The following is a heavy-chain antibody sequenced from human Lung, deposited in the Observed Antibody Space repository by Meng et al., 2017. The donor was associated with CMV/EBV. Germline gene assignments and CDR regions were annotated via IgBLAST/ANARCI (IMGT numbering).Heavy chain of an antibody. CDR3: ARDYKFYTRPFDY. J-gene: IGHJ4*02. CDR1: GDSVSSSDYH. CDR2: IHSSGYT. Sequence: SXTLSLXCSVSGDSVSSSDYHWAWIRQPPGKGLECIGSIHSSGYTYSNPSLKSRVAFSLDTSKNQFYLTLSSVTAADTAVYYCARDYKFYTRPFDYWGQGXLVTVSS. D-gene: IGHD3-10*01. V-gene: IGHV4-39*07.